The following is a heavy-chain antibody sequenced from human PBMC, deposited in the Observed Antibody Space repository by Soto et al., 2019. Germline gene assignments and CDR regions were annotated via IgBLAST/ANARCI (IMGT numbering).Heavy chain of an antibody. D-gene: IGHD1-1*01. J-gene: IGHJ6*02. V-gene: IGHV6-1*01. Sequence: PSHTLSRTCFGSGDTVSSNSVAWNWVRQSPSRGLEWLGRTYYRSRGYSDYAVSGRSRLDINADTSKNQVSLQLNSVTPEDTAVYSCARYEEESDYYYYGMDVWGQGTTVTVSS. CDR1: GDTVSSNSVA. CDR2: TYYRSRGYS. CDR3: ARYEEESDYYYYGMDV.